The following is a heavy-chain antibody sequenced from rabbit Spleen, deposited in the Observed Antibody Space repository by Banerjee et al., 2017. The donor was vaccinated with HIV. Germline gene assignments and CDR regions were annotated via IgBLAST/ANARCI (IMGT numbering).Heavy chain of an antibody. D-gene: IGHD6-1*01. CDR2: IYPGSSGST. J-gene: IGHJ4*01. Sequence: QEQLEESGGDLVKPEGSLTLTCTASGFSFSRNYSMCWVRQAPGKGLECIACIYPGSSGSTYYASWVNGRFTISRTSSTTVTLQMTSLTAADTATYFCVRNLHALNDYVLWGPGTLVTVS. CDR1: GFSFSRNYS. CDR3: VRNLHALNDYVL. V-gene: IGHV1S45*01.